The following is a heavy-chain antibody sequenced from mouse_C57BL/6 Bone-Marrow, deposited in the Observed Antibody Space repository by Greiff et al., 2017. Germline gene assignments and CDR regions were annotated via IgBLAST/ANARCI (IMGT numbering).Heavy chain of an antibody. D-gene: IGHD5-1*01. V-gene: IGHV1-52*01. CDR3: ARGTYEETMDY. CDR2: IDPSDSET. J-gene: IGHJ4*01. Sequence: QVQLQQPGAELVRPGSSVKLSCKASGYTFTSYWMHWVKQRPIQGLEWIGNIDPSDSETHYNQKFKDKATLTVDKSSSTAYMQLSRLTSEDSAVYYCARGTYEETMDYWGQGTSVTVSS. CDR1: GYTFTSYW.